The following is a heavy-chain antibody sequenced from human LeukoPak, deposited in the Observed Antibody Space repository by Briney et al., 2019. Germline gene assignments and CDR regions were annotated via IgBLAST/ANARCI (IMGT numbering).Heavy chain of an antibody. D-gene: IGHD6-13*01. CDR3: AKDLYSSSWYEGFDY. CDR2: ISGSGGNT. CDR1: GFTFSSYV. J-gene: IGHJ4*02. V-gene: IGHV3-23*01. Sequence: GGSLRLSCAASGFTFSSYVMSWVRQAPGKGLEWVSAISGSGGNTYYADSVKGRFTVSRDNSKNTLYLQMNSLRAEDTAVYYCAKDLYSSSWYEGFDYWGQGTLVTVSS.